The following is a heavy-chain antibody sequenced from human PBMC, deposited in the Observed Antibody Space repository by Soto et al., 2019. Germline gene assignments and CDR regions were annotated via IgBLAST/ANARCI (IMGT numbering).Heavy chain of an antibody. Sequence: QITLKESGPTLVKPTQTLTLTCTFSGFSLSTSGVGVGWIRQPPGKALEWLALIYWDDDKRYSPSLKSRLTITKDTSKNQVVLTMTNMDPVDTATYYCARGELAAAGLDYWGQGTLVTVSS. CDR3: ARGELAAAGLDY. CDR2: IYWDDDK. J-gene: IGHJ4*02. D-gene: IGHD6-13*01. V-gene: IGHV2-5*02. CDR1: GFSLSTSGVG.